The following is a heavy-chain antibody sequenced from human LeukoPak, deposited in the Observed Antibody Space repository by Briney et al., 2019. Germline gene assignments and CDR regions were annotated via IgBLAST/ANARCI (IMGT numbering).Heavy chain of an antibody. J-gene: IGHJ5*02. CDR3: ARVVGATSWFDP. V-gene: IGHV1-69*05. D-gene: IGHD1-26*01. CDR2: IIPIFGTA. CDR1: GGTFSSYA. Sequence: ASVKVSCKASGGTFSSYAISWVRQAPGQGLEWMGGIIPIFGTANYAQEFQGRVTITTDESTSTAYMELSSLRSEDTAVYYCARVVGATSWFDPWGQGTLVTVSS.